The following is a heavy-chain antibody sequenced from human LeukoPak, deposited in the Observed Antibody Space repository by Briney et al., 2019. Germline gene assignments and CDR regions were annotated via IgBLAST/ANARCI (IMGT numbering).Heavy chain of an antibody. CDR2: ISAYNGNT. J-gene: IGHJ4*02. CDR3: ARGPTGMAIPPLNY. CDR1: GYTFTSYG. Sequence: GASVKVSCKASGYTFTSYGISWVRQAPGQGLEWMGWISAYNGNTNYAQKFQGRVTMTTDASTSTAYMELRSLRSDDTAVYYCARGPTGMAIPPLNYWGQGTLVTVSS. D-gene: IGHD2-2*02. V-gene: IGHV1-18*01.